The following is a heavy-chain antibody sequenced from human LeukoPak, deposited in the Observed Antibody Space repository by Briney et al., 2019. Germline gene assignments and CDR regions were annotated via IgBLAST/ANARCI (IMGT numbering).Heavy chain of an antibody. V-gene: IGHV4-34*01. J-gene: IGHJ3*02. Sequence: SETLSLTCAVYGGSFSGYYWSWIRQPPGKGLEWIGEINHSGSTNYNPSLKSRVTISVDTSKNQFSLKLSSVAAADTAVYYCASLWPYQLSAFDIWGQGTMVTVSS. CDR2: INHSGST. CDR1: GGSFSGYY. CDR3: ASLWPYQLSAFDI. D-gene: IGHD2-2*01.